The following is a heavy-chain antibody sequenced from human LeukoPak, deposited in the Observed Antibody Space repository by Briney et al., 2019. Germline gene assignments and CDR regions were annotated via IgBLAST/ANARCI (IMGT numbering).Heavy chain of an antibody. V-gene: IGHV3-23*01. CDR3: AKDPGYCSSTSCPPYYYYGMDV. CDR1: GFTFSSYA. CDR2: ISGSGGST. D-gene: IGHD2-2*01. Sequence: TGGSLRLSCAASGFTFSSYAMSWVRQAPGKGLEWVSAISGSGGSTYYADSVKGRFTISRDNSKNTLYLQMNSLRAEDTAVYYCAKDPGYCSSTSCPPYYYYGMDVWGQGTTVTVSS. J-gene: IGHJ6*02.